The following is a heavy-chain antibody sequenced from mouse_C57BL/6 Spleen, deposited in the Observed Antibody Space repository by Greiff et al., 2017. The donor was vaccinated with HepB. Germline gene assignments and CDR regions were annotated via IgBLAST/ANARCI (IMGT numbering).Heavy chain of an antibody. J-gene: IGHJ4*01. CDR2: ISSGSSTI. V-gene: IGHV5-17*01. CDR1: GFTFSDYG. CDR3: ARIRRYYAMDY. Sequence: DVMLVESGGGLVKPGGSLKLSCAASGFTFSDYGMHWVRQAPEKGLEWVAYISSGSSTIYYADTVKGRFTISRDNAKNTLFLQMTSLRSEDTAMYYCARIRRYYAMDYWGQGTSVTVSS.